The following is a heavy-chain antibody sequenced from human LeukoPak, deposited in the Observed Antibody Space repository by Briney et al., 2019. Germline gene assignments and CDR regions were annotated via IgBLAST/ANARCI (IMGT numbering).Heavy chain of an antibody. CDR1: GFSISSGYY. V-gene: IGHV4-38-2*02. D-gene: IGHD5-24*01. CDR3: ARARREMVDY. J-gene: IGHJ4*02. CDR2: IYHSGST. Sequence: SETLSLTCTVSGFSISSGYYWGWNRQPPGKGLEWIGSIYHSGSTYYNPSLKSRVTISVDTSKNQFSLKLSSVTAADTAVYYCARARREMVDYWGQGTLVTVSS.